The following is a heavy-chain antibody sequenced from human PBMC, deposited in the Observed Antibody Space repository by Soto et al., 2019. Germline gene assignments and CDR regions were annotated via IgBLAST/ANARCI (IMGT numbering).Heavy chain of an antibody. CDR2: VSTYDGNT. D-gene: IGHD2-21*01. J-gene: IGHJ4*02. Sequence: QVQLVQSGGEVKEPGASVKVSCKASGYRFSRYGINWVRQAPGQGLEWMGWVSTYDGNTQYAQKFQGRITMTKDTSTNTVYLELRSLTSDDTAVYYCARDEEDANLMIVVLPGDYWGQGTLVSVSS. CDR3: ARDEEDANLMIVVLPGDY. V-gene: IGHV1-18*01. CDR1: GYRFSRYG.